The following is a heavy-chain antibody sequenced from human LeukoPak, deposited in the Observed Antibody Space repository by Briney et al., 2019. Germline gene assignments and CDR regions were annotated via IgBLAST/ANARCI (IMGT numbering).Heavy chain of an antibody. V-gene: IGHV3-23*01. CDR2: ISDSGGST. Sequence: GGSLRLSCAASGFTFSSYPMSWVRQAPGKGLEWFSVISDSGGSTHYADSVEGRFTISRDNSKNTLYLQMNSLRVEDTAVYYCASQAPDYDFLTGVFDHWGQGTLVTVSS. D-gene: IGHD3-9*01. CDR3: ASQAPDYDFLTGVFDH. J-gene: IGHJ4*02. CDR1: GFTFSSYP.